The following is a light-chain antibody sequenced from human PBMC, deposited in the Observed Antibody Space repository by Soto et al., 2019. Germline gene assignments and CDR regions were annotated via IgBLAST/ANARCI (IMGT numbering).Light chain of an antibody. CDR3: QQLNSYPYT. CDR1: QGISRY. Sequence: DIQLTQSPSFLSASVGDRVIITCRASQGISRYLAWYQQEPGKAPKLLIYVASTLQSGVPSKFSGSGSGTEFTLTISSLQPEDFATYYCQQLNSYPYTFGQGTKLEIK. V-gene: IGKV1-9*01. CDR2: VAS. J-gene: IGKJ2*01.